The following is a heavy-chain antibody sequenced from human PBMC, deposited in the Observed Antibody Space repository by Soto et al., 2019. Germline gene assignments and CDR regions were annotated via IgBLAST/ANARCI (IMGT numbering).Heavy chain of an antibody. CDR1: GFTSSSYA. CDR2: ISGGST. J-gene: IGHJ6*02. V-gene: IGHV3-23*01. Sequence: PGGSLRLSCAASGFTSSSYAISWVRQAPGKGLEWVSAISGGSTYYADSVRGRFTISRDNSKNTLYLQMKSLRAEDTAVYYCARDPPATRHGMDVWGQGTTVTVSS. CDR3: ARDPPATRHGMDV.